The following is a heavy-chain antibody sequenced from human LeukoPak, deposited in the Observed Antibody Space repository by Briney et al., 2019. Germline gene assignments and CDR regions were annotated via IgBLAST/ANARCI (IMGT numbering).Heavy chain of an antibody. J-gene: IGHJ4*02. CDR2: IWYDGSNK. CDR1: GFTFSSYG. V-gene: IGHV3-33*01. Sequence: GRSLRLSCAASGFTFSSYGMHWVRQAPGKGLEWVAVIWYDGSNKYYADSVKGRFTISRDNSKNTLYLQMNSLRAEDTAVYCCARDLYGSGSYFDYWGQGTLVTVSS. CDR3: ARDLYGSGSYFDY. D-gene: IGHD3-10*01.